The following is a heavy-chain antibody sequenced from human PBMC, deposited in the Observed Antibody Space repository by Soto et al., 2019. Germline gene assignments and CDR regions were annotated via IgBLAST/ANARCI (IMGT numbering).Heavy chain of an antibody. Sequence: PGGSLRLSCAASGFTFSSYSMNWVRQAPGKGLEWVSSISSSSSYIYYADSVKGRFTISRDNAKNSLYLQMNSLRAEDTAVYYCARGGGEYYDFWSGYYRIDAFDIWGQGTMVPVSS. CDR1: GFTFSSYS. V-gene: IGHV3-21*01. CDR3: ARGGGEYYDFWSGYYRIDAFDI. D-gene: IGHD3-3*01. J-gene: IGHJ3*02. CDR2: ISSSSSYI.